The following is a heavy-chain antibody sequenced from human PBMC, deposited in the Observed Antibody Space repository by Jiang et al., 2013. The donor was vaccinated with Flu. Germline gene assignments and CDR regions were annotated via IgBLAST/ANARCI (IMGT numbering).Heavy chain of an antibody. CDR3: ARSYAGNLVGALEI. J-gene: IGHJ3*02. V-gene: IGHV4-59*03. D-gene: IGHD2-2*01. CDR2: IYNSGRT. CDR1: GGYINSYY. Sequence: SGPGLVKPSETLSLTCSVSGGYINSYYWSWIPAVPRGKGLEWLGYIYNSGRTNYNPSLKSRVTISVDTSTNQFSLRLSSVAAADTAVYYCARSYAGNLVGALEIWGQGTMVTVSS.